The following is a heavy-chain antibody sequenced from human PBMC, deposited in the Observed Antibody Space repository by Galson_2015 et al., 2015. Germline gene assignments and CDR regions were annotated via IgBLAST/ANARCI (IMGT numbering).Heavy chain of an antibody. CDR3: ARGVVPAAEYYYGMDV. D-gene: IGHD2-2*01. Sequence: PALVKPTQTLTLTCTFSGFSLSTSGMCVSWIRQPPGKALEWLALIDWDDDKYYSTSLKTRLTISKDTSKNQVVLTMTNMDPVDTATYHCARGVVPAAEYYYGMDVWGQGTTVTVSS. V-gene: IGHV2-70*01. CDR2: IDWDDDK. J-gene: IGHJ6*02. CDR1: GFSLSTSGMC.